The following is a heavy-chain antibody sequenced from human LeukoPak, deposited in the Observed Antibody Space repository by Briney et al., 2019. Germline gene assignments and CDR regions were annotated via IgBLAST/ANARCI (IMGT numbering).Heavy chain of an antibody. Sequence: PSETLPLTCAVYGGSFSGYYWSWIRQPPGKGLEWIGEINHGGSTNYNPSLKSRVTISVDTSKNQFSLKLSSVTAADTAVYYCARGVNDILTGSRWYYFDYWGQGTLVTVSS. J-gene: IGHJ4*02. CDR1: GGSFSGYY. V-gene: IGHV4-34*01. CDR3: ARGVNDILTGSRWYYFDY. D-gene: IGHD3-9*01. CDR2: INHGGST.